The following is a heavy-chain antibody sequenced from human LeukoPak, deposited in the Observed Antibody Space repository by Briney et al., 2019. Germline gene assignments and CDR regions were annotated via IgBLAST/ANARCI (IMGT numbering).Heavy chain of an antibody. D-gene: IGHD4-23*01. CDR1: GGSVSSGNYY. J-gene: IGHJ4*02. CDR2: IYISGNT. CDR3: ARDYGGIYYFDY. V-gene: IGHV4-61*02. Sequence: SETLSLTCTVSGGSVSSGNYYWNWIRQPAGKGLEWVGRIYISGNTNYNPTLKSRVTILIDTSKNQFSLKLSSVTAADTAVYYCARDYGGIYYFDYWGQGTLVTVSS.